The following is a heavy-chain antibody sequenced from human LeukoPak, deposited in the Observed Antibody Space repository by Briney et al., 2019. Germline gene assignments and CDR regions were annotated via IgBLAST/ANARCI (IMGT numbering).Heavy chain of an antibody. D-gene: IGHD3-16*01. CDR1: GFPFSYHA. CDR2: VSARGSTT. J-gene: IGHJ6*03. Sequence: PGGALRLSCTASGFPFSYHAMNWVRQAPGEGLEWVAGVSARGSTTYSADSVKGRFTISRDDSKNPLYLPMNSLRVDDTAIYYCGRGSRETTMFYCYYMDVWGKGTTVIVSS. CDR3: GRGSRETTMFYCYYMDV. V-gene: IGHV3-23*01.